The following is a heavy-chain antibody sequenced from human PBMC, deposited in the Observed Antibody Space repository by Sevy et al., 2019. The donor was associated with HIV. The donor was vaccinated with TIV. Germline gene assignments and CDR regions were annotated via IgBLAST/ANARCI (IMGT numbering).Heavy chain of an antibody. CDR3: ARPNPYYYDSSGYTTYYFDY. CDR1: GGSISSSSYY. CDR2: IYYSGST. J-gene: IGHJ4*02. V-gene: IGHV4-39*01. Sequence: SETLSLTCTVSGGSISSSSYYWGWIRQPPGKGLEWIGSIYYSGSTYYNPSLKSPVTISVDTSKNQFSLKLSSVTAADTAVYYCARPNPYYYDSSGYTTYYFDYWGQGTLVTVSS. D-gene: IGHD3-22*01.